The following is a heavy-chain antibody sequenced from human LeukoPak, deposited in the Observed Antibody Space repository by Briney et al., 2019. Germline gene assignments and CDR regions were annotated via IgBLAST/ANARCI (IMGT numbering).Heavy chain of an antibody. V-gene: IGHV3-53*01. CDR3: ARDKAYYDSSGYYYPGFYYYYMDV. CDR1: GGSISSYY. CDR2: IYSGGST. Sequence: PSGTLSLTCTVSGGSISSYYWSWIRQPPGKGLEWVSVIYSGGSTYYADSVKGRFTISRDNSKNTLYLQMNSLRAEDTAVYYCARDKAYYDSSGYYYPGFYYYYMDVWGKGTTVTVSS. D-gene: IGHD3-22*01. J-gene: IGHJ6*03.